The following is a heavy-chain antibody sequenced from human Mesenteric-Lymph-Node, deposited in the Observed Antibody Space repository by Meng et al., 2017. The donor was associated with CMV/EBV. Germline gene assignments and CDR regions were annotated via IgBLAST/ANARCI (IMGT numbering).Heavy chain of an antibody. Sequence: GESLKISCAASGFTFSSYGMHWVRQAPGKGLEWVAFIRYDGSNKYYADSVKGRFTISRDNSKNTLYLQMNSLRAEDTAVYYCAKGFVEMATWDAFDIWGQGTMVTVSS. CDR2: IRYDGSNK. V-gene: IGHV3-30*02. J-gene: IGHJ3*02. CDR1: GFTFSSYG. CDR3: AKGFVEMATWDAFDI. D-gene: IGHD5-24*01.